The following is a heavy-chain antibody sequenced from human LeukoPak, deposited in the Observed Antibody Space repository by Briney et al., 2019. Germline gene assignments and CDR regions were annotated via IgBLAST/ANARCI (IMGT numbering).Heavy chain of an antibody. CDR2: IYSRGVT. CDR1: GESFSGYY. Sequence: SETLSLTCAVYGESFSGYYWSWIRQPPGKGLEWIGYIYSRGVTTYNPSLKSRITISLDTSKNRLSLHLRSVTAADTALYFCARFPTPLYYFDSWGQGTLVTVSS. J-gene: IGHJ4*02. V-gene: IGHV4-34*11. CDR3: ARFPTPLYYFDS.